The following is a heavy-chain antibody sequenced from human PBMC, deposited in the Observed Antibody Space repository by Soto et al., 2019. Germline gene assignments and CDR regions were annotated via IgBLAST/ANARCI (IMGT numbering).Heavy chain of an antibody. CDR1: GYSISSGYY. J-gene: IGHJ4*02. V-gene: IGHV4-38-2*01. D-gene: IGHD3-10*02. Sequence: SETLSLTCAVSGYSISSGYYWGWLRQPPGKGLEWSGSIYHSGSTYYNPSLKSRVTISVDTSKNQFSLKLSSVTAADTAVYYCARVFGQTYFDYWGQGTLVTVSS. CDR2: IYHSGST. CDR3: ARVFGQTYFDY.